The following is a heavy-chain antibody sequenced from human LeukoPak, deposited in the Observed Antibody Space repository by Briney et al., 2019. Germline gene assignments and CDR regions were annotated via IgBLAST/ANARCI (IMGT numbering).Heavy chain of an antibody. CDR1: GYTFTSYD. CDR2: MNPNSGNT. V-gene: IGHV1-8*01. Sequence: GASVKVSCKASGYTFTSYDINWVRQATGQGLEWMGWMNPNSGNTGYAQKFQGRVTMTRTTSISTAYMELSSLRSEDTAVYYCARGQSGWHGLDFDYWGQGTLVTVSS. CDR3: ARGQSGWHGLDFDY. D-gene: IGHD6-19*01. J-gene: IGHJ4*02.